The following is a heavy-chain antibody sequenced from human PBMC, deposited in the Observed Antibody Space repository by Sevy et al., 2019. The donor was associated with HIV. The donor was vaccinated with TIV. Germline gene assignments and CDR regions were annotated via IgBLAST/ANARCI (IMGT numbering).Heavy chain of an antibody. V-gene: IGHV1-24*01. CDR2: LDPEDGET. CDR1: GYTLSELS. J-gene: IGHJ4*02. CDR3: AITKDYYDNSGYPFDY. Sequence: ASVKVSCKVFGYTLSELSMHWVRQTPGKGLEWMGSLDPEDGETICAQKFQGRVAMTEDTSTDTAYMELRSLRSEDTAVFYCAITKDYYDNSGYPFDYWGQGTLVTVSS. D-gene: IGHD3-22*01.